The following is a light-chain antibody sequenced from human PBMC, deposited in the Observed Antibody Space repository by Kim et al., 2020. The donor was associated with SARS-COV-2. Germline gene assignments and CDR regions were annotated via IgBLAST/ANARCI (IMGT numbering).Light chain of an antibody. CDR3: HQYAFAPRT. V-gene: IGKV3-20*01. CDR1: QSVPNNY. CDR2: SAS. Sequence: APGERATRSCRASQSVPNNYLAWYQQKPGQAPRLLIYSASTRATGIPDRFSGSGSGTDFTLVIWRLEPEDFGVFYCHQYAFAPRTFGQGTKVDIK. J-gene: IGKJ1*01.